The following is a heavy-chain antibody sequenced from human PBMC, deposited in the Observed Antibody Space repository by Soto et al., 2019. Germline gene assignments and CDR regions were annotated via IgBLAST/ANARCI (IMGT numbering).Heavy chain of an antibody. CDR3: AREGYCSSSNCLLGLDV. J-gene: IGHJ6*02. V-gene: IGHV3-53*01. CDR2: IYSGGST. CDR1: GFTVSSSF. Sequence: EVQLVESGGGLIQPGGSLRLSCEASGFTVSSSFMSWVRQAPGRGLEWDSVIYSGGSTYYADSVKGRFTISRDNSKNTLYLQMNSLRAEDTAMYYCAREGYCSSSNCLLGLDVWGQGTTVTVSS. D-gene: IGHD2-2*01.